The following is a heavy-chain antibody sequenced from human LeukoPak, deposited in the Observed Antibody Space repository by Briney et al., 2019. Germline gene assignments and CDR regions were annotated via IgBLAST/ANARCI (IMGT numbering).Heavy chain of an antibody. D-gene: IGHD4/OR15-4a*01. V-gene: IGHV4-34*01. Sequence: SETLSLTCAVYGGSFSGYYWSWIRQPPGKGLEWIGEIYHSGSTNYNPSLKSRVTISVDKSKNQFSLKLSSVTAADTAVYYCARDLEGSSGAIPWGQGTLVTVSS. J-gene: IGHJ5*02. CDR1: GGSFSGYY. CDR3: ARDLEGSSGAIP. CDR2: IYHSGST.